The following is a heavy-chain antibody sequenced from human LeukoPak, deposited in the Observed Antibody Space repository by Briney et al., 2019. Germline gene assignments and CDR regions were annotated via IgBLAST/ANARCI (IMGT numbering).Heavy chain of an antibody. CDR2: IFYSGST. V-gene: IGHV4-39*01. Sequence: SETLSLTCTVSGGSISSRSYYWGWLRQPPGKGLDWIASIFYSGSTYHNPSLKSRVTISVDTSKSQFSLKLSSVTAADTAVYFCARHPLKAYVSDWFDPWGQGTLVTVSS. J-gene: IGHJ5*02. CDR3: ARHPLKAYVSDWFDP. CDR1: GGSISSRSYY. D-gene: IGHD3-10*02.